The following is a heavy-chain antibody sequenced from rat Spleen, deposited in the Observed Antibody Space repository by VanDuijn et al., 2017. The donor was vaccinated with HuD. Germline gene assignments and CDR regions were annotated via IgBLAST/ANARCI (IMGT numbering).Heavy chain of an antibody. CDR3: TRRGHTMGITYDYFDY. CDR2: LSYDATAP. J-gene: IGHJ2*01. Sequence: EVQLVESDGGLVQPGRSLKLSCAASGFTFSDYYMAWVRQAPTKGLEWVATLSYDATAPYYRDSVKGRFTISRDNAKSTLYLQMSSLRSEDTATYYCTRRGHTMGITYDYFDYWGQGVMVTVSS. V-gene: IGHV5-7*01. CDR1: GFTFSDYY. D-gene: IGHD1-9*01.